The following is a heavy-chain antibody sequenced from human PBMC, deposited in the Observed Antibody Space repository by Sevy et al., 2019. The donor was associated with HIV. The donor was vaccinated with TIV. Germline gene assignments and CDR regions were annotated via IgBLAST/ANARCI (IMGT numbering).Heavy chain of an antibody. D-gene: IGHD2-2*01. CDR3: ARGGPNQHQLDYFDY. CDR2: SGSS. Sequence: SETLSLTCTVSGVSISPYYWVWIRQPPGKGLECIGFSGSSNYNPSLKSRVTTSVDTSKNQFSLKLSSVTAADTAIYYCARGGPNQHQLDYFDYWGQGTLVTVSS. V-gene: IGHV4-59*01. CDR1: GVSISPYY. J-gene: IGHJ4*02.